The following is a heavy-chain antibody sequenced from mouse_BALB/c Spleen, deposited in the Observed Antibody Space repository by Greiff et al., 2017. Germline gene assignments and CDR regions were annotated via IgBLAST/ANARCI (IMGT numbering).Heavy chain of an antibody. CDR3: ASYISGYDAAWFAY. Sequence: QVQLQQSGAELVRPGTSVKISCKASGYTFTNYWLGWVKQRPGHGLEWIGDIYPGGGYTNYNEKFKGKATLTADTSSSTAYMQLSSLTSEDSAVYFCASYISGYDAAWFAYWGQGTLVTVSA. CDR2: IYPGGGYT. CDR1: GYTFTNYW. V-gene: IGHV1-63*02. J-gene: IGHJ3*01. D-gene: IGHD3-1*01.